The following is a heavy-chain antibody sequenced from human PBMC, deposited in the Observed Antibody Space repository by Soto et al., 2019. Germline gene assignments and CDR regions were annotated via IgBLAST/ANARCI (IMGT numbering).Heavy chain of an antibody. CDR1: GFTFSSYG. CDR2: ISYDGSNK. D-gene: IGHD1-7*01. J-gene: IGHJ6*03. Sequence: GGSLRLSCAASGFTFSSYGMHWVRQAPGKGLEWVAVISYDGSNKYYADSVKGRFTISRDNSKNTLYLQMNSLRAEDTAVYYCARWNYVHYMDVWGKGTTVTVSS. CDR3: ARWNYVHYMDV. V-gene: IGHV3-30*03.